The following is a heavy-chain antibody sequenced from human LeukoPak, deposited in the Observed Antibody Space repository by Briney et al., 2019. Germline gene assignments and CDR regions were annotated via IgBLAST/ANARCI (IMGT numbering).Heavy chain of an antibody. J-gene: IGHJ4*02. D-gene: IGHD3-10*01. V-gene: IGHV4-34*01. CDR1: GGSFSGYY. Sequence: SETLSLTCAVYGGSFSGYYWSWIRQPPGKGLEWIGEINHSGSTNYNPSLKSRVTISVDTSKNQFSLKLTSVTAADTAVYYCARHYGSGTYPLDYWGQGTLVTVSS. CDR2: INHSGST. CDR3: ARHYGSGTYPLDY.